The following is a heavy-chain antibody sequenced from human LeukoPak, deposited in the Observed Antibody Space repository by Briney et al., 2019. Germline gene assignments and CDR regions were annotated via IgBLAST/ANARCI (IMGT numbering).Heavy chain of an antibody. V-gene: IGHV3-21*01. CDR1: GFTFISYS. D-gene: IGHD3-16*02. Sequence: PGGSLRLSCAASGFTFISYSMNWVRQAPGKGLEWVSSISSGSSYIYYADSVKGRFTISRDNAKNSLYLQMNSLRAEDTAVYYCARVVTRYFDYWGQGTLVTVSS. CDR3: ARVVTRYFDY. J-gene: IGHJ4*02. CDR2: ISSGSSYI.